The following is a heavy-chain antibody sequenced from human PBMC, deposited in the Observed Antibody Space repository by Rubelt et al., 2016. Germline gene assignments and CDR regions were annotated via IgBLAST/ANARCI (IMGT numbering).Heavy chain of an antibody. CDR1: GGSFSGYY. CDR3: ARCYCSSTSCYGGWLDP. CDR2: INHSGST. J-gene: IGHJ5*02. V-gene: IGHV4-34*01. D-gene: IGHD2-2*01. Sequence: QVQLQQWGAGLLKPSETLSLTCAVYGGSFSGYYWSWIRQPPGKGLEWIGAINHSGSTNYNPVFKVRCTIAVDTCKNQVSLKLSSVTAADTGVYYCARCYCSSTSCYGGWLDPWGQGTLVTVSS.